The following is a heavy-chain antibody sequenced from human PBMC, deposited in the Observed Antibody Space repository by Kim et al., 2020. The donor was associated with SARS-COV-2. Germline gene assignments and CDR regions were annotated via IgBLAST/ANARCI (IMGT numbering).Heavy chain of an antibody. D-gene: IGHD3-22*01. Sequence: RFTISRDNSKNTLYLQMNSLRAEDTAVYYCAKDLGLYYYDSSGYLNWFDPWGQGTLVTVSS. V-gene: IGHV3-30*02. J-gene: IGHJ5*02. CDR3: AKDLGLYYYDSSGYLNWFDP.